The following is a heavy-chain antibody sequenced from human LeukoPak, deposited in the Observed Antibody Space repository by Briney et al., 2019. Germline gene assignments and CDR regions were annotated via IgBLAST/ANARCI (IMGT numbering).Heavy chain of an antibody. J-gene: IGHJ4*02. CDR1: GGSFSGYY. V-gene: IGHV4-34*01. CDR2: INHSGST. Sequence: SETLSLTCAVYGGSFSGYYWSWIRQPPGKGLEWIGEINHSGSTSYNPSLKSRVTVSVDTSKYQFSLRLSSVTAADTAVYYCARYSSTWYFGDWGQGTLGTVSS. D-gene: IGHD6-13*01. CDR3: ARYSSTWYFGD.